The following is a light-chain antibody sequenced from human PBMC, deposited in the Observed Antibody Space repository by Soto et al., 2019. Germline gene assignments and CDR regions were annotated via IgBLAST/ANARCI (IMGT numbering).Light chain of an antibody. Sequence: QSALTQPRSVSGSPGQSVTISCTGTSSDVGAYNYVSWYQQRPGKAPKLVIYEVTKRPSGVPDRFSGSKSGSTASLTVSGLQADDEAEYYCASYAGTKLFVFGSGTQLTVL. J-gene: IGLJ7*01. CDR2: EVT. CDR3: ASYAGTKLFV. CDR1: SSDVGAYNY. V-gene: IGLV2-11*01.